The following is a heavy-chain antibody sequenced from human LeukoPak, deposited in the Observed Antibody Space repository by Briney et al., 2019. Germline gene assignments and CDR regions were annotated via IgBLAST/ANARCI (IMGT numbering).Heavy chain of an antibody. CDR2: IYYSGST. D-gene: IGHD3-22*01. CDR1: GGSISSYY. CDR3: ARRQYYDSSGYYVDAFDI. Sequence: SETLSLTCTVSGGSISSYYWSWIRQPPGKGLEWIGYIYYSGSTNYNPSLKSRVTISVDTSKNQFSLKLSSVTAADTAVYYCARRQYYDSSGYYVDAFDIWGQGTMVTVPS. J-gene: IGHJ3*02. V-gene: IGHV4-59*08.